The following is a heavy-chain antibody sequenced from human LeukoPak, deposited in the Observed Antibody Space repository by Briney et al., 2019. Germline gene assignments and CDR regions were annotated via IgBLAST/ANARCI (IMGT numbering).Heavy chain of an antibody. V-gene: IGHV1-69*13. J-gene: IGHJ5*02. CDR3: ATEGDYGDYWFDP. Sequence: ASVKVSCKATGYTFTGYYMHWVRQAPGQGLEWMGGIIPIFGTANYAQKFQGRVTITADESTSTAYMELSSLRSEDTAVYYCATEGDYGDYWFDPWGQGTLVTVSS. CDR1: GYTFTGYY. CDR2: IIPIFGTA. D-gene: IGHD4-17*01.